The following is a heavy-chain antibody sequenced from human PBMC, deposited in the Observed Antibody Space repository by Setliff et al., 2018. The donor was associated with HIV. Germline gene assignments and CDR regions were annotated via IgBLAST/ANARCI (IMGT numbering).Heavy chain of an antibody. J-gene: IGHJ4*02. V-gene: IGHV1-8*02. CDR3: ARDGWELDRGRADYFDY. Sequence: ASVKVSCKASGYTFTSYDINWVRQATGQGLEWMGWMNPNSGNTGYAQKFQGRVTMTRNTSISTAYMELSSLRSEDTAVYYCARDGWELDRGRADYFDYWGQGALVTVSS. D-gene: IGHD3-10*01. CDR2: MNPNSGNT. CDR1: GYTFTSYD.